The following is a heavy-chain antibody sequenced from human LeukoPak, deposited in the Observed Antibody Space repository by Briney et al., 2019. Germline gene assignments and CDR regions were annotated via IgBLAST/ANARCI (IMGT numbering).Heavy chain of an antibody. Sequence: PGGSLRLSCAASGFTFSSYGMHWVRQAPGKGLEWVAVIWYDGSNKYYADSVKGRFTISRDNSKNTLYLQMNSLRAEDTAVYHCARDMAALATLIDYWGQGTLVAVSS. CDR1: GFTFSSYG. D-gene: IGHD5-24*01. CDR3: ARDMAALATLIDY. V-gene: IGHV3-33*01. CDR2: IWYDGSNK. J-gene: IGHJ4*02.